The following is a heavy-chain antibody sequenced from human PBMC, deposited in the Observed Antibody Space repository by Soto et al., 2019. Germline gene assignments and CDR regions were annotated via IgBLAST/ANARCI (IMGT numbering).Heavy chain of an antibody. Sequence: QVQLVESGGGVVQPGRSLRLSCAASGFTFSSYGMHWVRQAPGKGLEWVAVISYDGSNKYYADSVKGRFTISRDNSKNTLYLQMNSLRAEDTAVYYCAKGGDYFDYWGRGTLVTVSS. CDR1: GFTFSSYG. V-gene: IGHV3-30*18. J-gene: IGHJ4*02. CDR2: ISYDGSNK. CDR3: AKGGDYFDY. D-gene: IGHD4-17*01.